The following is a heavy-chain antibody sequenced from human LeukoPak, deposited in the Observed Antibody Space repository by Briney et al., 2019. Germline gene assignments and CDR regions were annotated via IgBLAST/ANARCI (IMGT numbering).Heavy chain of an antibody. D-gene: IGHD2-2*01. CDR1: GGSISSYY. Sequence: SETLSLTCTVSGGSISSYYWSWIRQPPGKGLEWIGYIYYSGSANYNPSLKSRVTMSVDTSKNQFSLKLSSVTAADTAVYYCAREVVVVPAATGWFDPWGQGTLVTVSS. V-gene: IGHV4-59*12. CDR2: IYYSGSA. CDR3: AREVVVVPAATGWFDP. J-gene: IGHJ5*02.